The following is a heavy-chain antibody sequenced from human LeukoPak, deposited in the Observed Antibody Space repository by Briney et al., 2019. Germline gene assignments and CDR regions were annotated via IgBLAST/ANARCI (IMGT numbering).Heavy chain of an antibody. CDR1: GFTFSSYA. Sequence: GGSLRLSCAASGFTFSSYAVHWVRQAPGKGLEWVAVISYDGSNKYYADSVKGRFTISRDNSKNTLYLQMNSLRAEDTAVYYCARDLAAAGAFDYWGQGTLVTVSS. D-gene: IGHD6-13*01. V-gene: IGHV3-30-3*01. J-gene: IGHJ4*02. CDR3: ARDLAAAGAFDY. CDR2: ISYDGSNK.